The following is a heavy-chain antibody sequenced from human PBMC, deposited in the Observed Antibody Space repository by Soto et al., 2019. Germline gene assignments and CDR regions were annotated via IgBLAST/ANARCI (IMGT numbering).Heavy chain of an antibody. Sequence: ASVKVSCKASGYTFTSYGISWVRQAPGQGLEWMGWISAYNGNTNYAQKLQGRVTMTTDTSTSTAYMELRSLRSDDTAVYYCVRDPGGDFWSGYWDYWGQGTLVTVSS. D-gene: IGHD3-3*01. CDR1: GYTFTSYG. CDR3: VRDPGGDFWSGYWDY. V-gene: IGHV1-18*01. CDR2: ISAYNGNT. J-gene: IGHJ4*02.